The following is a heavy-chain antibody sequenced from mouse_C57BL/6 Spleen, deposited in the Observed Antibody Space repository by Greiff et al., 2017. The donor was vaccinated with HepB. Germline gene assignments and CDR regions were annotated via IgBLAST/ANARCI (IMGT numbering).Heavy chain of an antibody. CDR2: IWSGGST. J-gene: IGHJ3*01. D-gene: IGHD1-1*01. V-gene: IGHV2-2*01. Sequence: VKLQESGPGLVQPSQSLSITCTVSGFSLTSYGVHWVRQSPGKGLEWLGVIWSGGSTDYNAAFISRLSISKDNSKSQVFFKMNSLQADDTAIYYCARNRGYGTLTFAYWGQGTLVTVSA. CDR3: ARNRGYGTLTFAY. CDR1: GFSLTSYG.